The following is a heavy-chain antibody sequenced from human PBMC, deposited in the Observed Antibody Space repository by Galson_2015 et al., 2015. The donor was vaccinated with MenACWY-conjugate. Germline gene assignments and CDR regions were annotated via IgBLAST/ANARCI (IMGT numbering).Heavy chain of an antibody. V-gene: IGHV3-30*18. Sequence: SLRLSCAASGFTFSSYGMHWVRQAPGKGLEWVAVIPYDGSNKYYADSVKGRFTISRDNSKNTLYLQMNSLRAEDTAVYYCAKDRSTVTSAGWFDPWGQGTLVTVSS. CDR3: AKDRSTVTSAGWFDP. J-gene: IGHJ5*02. CDR1: GFTFSSYG. D-gene: IGHD4-17*01. CDR2: IPYDGSNK.